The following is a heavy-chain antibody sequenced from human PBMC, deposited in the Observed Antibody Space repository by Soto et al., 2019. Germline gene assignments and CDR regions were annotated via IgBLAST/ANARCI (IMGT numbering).Heavy chain of an antibody. J-gene: IGHJ6*02. CDR2: INQSGTT. Sequence: WTWIRQSPGKGLEWIGEINQSGTTNDNPSLKRRLTITVDTSTNQFSLKLSSVTAADTAVYFCARGGGGSRGSHYYYGMEVWGQGTTVSVSS. CDR3: ARGGGGSRGSHYYYGMEV. D-gene: IGHD6-19*01. V-gene: IGHV4-34*01.